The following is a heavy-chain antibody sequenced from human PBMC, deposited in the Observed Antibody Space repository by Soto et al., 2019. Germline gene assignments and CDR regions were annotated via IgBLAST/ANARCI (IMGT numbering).Heavy chain of an antibody. CDR1: GYTFTSYG. J-gene: IGHJ5*02. Sequence: SVKVSCKASGYTFTSYGISWVRQAPGQGLEWMGGIIPIFGTANYAQKFQGRVTITADESTSTAYMELSSLRSEDTAVYYCAREGGKYNWFDPWGQGTLVTVSS. CDR3: AREGGKYNWFDP. D-gene: IGHD1-26*01. V-gene: IGHV1-69*13. CDR2: IIPIFGTA.